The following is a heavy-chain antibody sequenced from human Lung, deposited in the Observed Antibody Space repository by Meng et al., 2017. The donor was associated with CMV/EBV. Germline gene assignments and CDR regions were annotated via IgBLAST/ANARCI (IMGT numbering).Heavy chain of an antibody. Sequence: ASXXVSCKASGYTFTNYYIHWVRQAPGQGLEWMGWIKPNSGATNYVQKFQGRLTVTRDTSITTAYMELTRLRSDDTAVYYCARAPGLSLAAAASDAYFDKWGQGTXVTGSS. CDR1: GYTFTNYY. J-gene: IGHJ4*02. D-gene: IGHD6-13*01. CDR3: ARAPGLSLAAAASDAYFDK. CDR2: IKPNSGAT. V-gene: IGHV1-2*02.